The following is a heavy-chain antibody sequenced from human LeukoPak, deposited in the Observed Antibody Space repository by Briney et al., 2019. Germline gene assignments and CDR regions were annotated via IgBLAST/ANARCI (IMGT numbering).Heavy chain of an antibody. Sequence: GGSLRLSCAASGFTFSSYAMSWVRQAPGKGLEWVSAISGSGGSTYYADSVKGRFTISRDNSKNVLYLRMNSLTAEDTAIYYCANDRPNFHENSGHYYRRDGDSWGQGTLVTVSS. CDR3: ANDRPNFHENSGHYYRRDGDS. D-gene: IGHD3-22*01. CDR2: ISGSGGST. J-gene: IGHJ5*01. V-gene: IGHV3-23*01. CDR1: GFTFSSYA.